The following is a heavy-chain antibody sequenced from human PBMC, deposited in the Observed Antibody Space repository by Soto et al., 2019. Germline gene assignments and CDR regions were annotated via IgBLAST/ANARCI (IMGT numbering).Heavy chain of an antibody. J-gene: IGHJ5*02. V-gene: IGHV2-5*02. CDR2: IYWDDDK. CDR1: GFSLTTSGVG. D-gene: IGHD5-18*01. CDR3: AHRRGYSYGYVGWFGP. Sequence: QITLKESGPTLVKPTQTLTLTCTFSGFSLTTSGVGVGWIRQPPGRALEWLTLIYWDDDKRYSPSLRSRLTITKDASKNLVFLTMTDMYSWYTGTYYCAHRRGYSYGYVGWFGPWGQGTLVTVSS.